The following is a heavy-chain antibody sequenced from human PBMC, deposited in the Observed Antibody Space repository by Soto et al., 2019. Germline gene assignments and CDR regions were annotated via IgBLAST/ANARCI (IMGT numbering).Heavy chain of an antibody. D-gene: IGHD3-22*01. J-gene: IGHJ6*02. CDR3: AREYYDSSGYYASKVGMDV. CDR1: GFSVGNNY. V-gene: IGHV3-53*05. Sequence: GGSLRLSCVASGFSVGNNYMSWVRLAPGKGLEWVSIISSGGNIRYAESVKGRFTISRDNSENTLYLQMNSLRAEDTAVYYCAREYYDSSGYYASKVGMDVWGQGTTVTAP. CDR2: ISSGGNI.